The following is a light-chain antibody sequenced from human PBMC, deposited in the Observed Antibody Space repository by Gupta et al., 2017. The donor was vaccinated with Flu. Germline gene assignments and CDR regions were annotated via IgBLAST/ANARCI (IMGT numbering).Light chain of an antibody. CDR1: QSVSSN. CDR3: QQYNKWPALT. V-gene: IGKV3-15*01. Sequence: ATLSVSPGERATLSCRASQSVSSNLAWYQQKSGQAPRLLIYGASTRATGIPAWFSGSGSGTEFTLTISSLQSEDFAVYYCQQYNKWPALTFGQGTRLEIK. J-gene: IGKJ5*01. CDR2: GAS.